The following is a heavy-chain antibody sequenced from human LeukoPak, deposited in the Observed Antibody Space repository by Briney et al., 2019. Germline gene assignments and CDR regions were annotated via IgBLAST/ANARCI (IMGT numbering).Heavy chain of an antibody. Sequence: VSVKVSCKPSVGTFSSYAISWVRQAPGQALEWMGWIDPNSGATHYAQKFQGGVTMTRDTSISTAYMELSSLRSDDTAVYYCARPLDWEANAFDIWGQGTMVTVSS. CDR2: IDPNSGAT. CDR3: ARPLDWEANAFDI. J-gene: IGHJ3*02. D-gene: IGHD1-26*01. V-gene: IGHV1-2*02. CDR1: VGTFSSYA.